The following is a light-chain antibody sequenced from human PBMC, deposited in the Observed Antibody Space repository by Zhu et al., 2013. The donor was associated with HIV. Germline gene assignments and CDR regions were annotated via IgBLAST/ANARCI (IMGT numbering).Light chain of an antibody. V-gene: IGKV3-20*01. Sequence: IVLTQSPATLSVSPGERATLSCRASQSVSSSYLAWYQQKPGQAPRLLISGASSRATGIPDRFSGSGSGTDFTLTISRLEPEDFATYYCQHYDNDFPTFGQGIKVDIK. J-gene: IGKJ1*01. CDR3: QHYDNDFPT. CDR1: QSVSSSY. CDR2: GAS.